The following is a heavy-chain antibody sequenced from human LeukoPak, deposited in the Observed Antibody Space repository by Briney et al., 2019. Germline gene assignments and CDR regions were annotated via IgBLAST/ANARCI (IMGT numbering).Heavy chain of an antibody. V-gene: IGHV1-69*13. CDR1: GGTFSSYA. J-gene: IGHJ6*02. Sequence: SVKVSCKASGGTFSSYAISWVRQAPGQGLEWMGGIIPIFGTANYAQKFQGRVTITADESTSTAYMELSSLRSEDTAVYYCARDPPFNPAPLGMDVWGQGTTVTVSS. CDR2: IIPIFGTA. CDR3: ARDPPFNPAPLGMDV.